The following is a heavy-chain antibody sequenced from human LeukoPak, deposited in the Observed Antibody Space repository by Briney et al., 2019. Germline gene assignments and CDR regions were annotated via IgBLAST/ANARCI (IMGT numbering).Heavy chain of an antibody. J-gene: IGHJ4*02. V-gene: IGHV3-30*12. CDR1: GCTFRTSG. CDR2: DGTNT. Sequence: GGSLRLSCAASGCTFRTSGMHWVRQAPGKGLEWVAIDGTNTYYADSVKGRFTISRDNSKNTLYLQMNSLSGEDTAMYYCVRDKDWYFDSWGQGTLVTVSS. CDR3: VRDKDWYFDS. D-gene: IGHD3/OR15-3a*01.